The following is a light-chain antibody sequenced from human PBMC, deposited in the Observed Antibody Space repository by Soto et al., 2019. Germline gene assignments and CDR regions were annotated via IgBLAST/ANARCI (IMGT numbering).Light chain of an antibody. J-gene: IGKJ3*01. CDR1: QGISSY. Sequence: DIQLTQSPSFLSASVGDRVTITCRASQGISSYLAWYQQKPGKAPELLIYAASTLQSGGPSRFSGSGSGTEFTLTISSLQPEDFATYYCQQLYSYPRTFGPGTKVDIK. CDR3: QQLYSYPRT. V-gene: IGKV1-9*01. CDR2: AAS.